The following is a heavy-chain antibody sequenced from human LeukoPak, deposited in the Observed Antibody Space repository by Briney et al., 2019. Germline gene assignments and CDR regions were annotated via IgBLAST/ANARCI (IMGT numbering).Heavy chain of an antibody. CDR3: AGENTGGEWFDP. CDR1: GFSFGSYG. J-gene: IGHJ5*02. Sequence: PGGSLRLSCAASGFSFGSYGMHWVRQAPGKGLEWVAFIRYDGSNKYYADSVKGRFTISRDNSKNTLYLQMNSLRAEDTAVYYCAGENTGGEWFDPWGQGTLVTVSS. V-gene: IGHV3-30*02. D-gene: IGHD2/OR15-2a*01. CDR2: IRYDGSNK.